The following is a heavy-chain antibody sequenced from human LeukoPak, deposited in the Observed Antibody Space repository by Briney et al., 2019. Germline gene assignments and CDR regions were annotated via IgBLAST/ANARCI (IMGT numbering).Heavy chain of an antibody. D-gene: IGHD3-22*01. CDR1: GYILTELS. V-gene: IGHV1-24*01. CDR3: ARSPGLYYYDSSGYYFDY. Sequence: ASVKVSCKVSGYILTELSMHWVRQAPGEGLEWMGIFDPEDGETIYAQKFQGRVTLTEDTSTDTAYMELSSLRSDDTAVYYCARSPGLYYYDSSGYYFDYWGQGTLVTVSS. J-gene: IGHJ4*02. CDR2: FDPEDGET.